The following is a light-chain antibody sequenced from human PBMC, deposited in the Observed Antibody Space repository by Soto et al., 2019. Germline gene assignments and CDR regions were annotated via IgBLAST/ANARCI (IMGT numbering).Light chain of an antibody. Sequence: EIVLTQSPGTLSLSPGERATLSCRASQSVGSSFLAWYQQKPGRAPRLLIYGVSSRANGIPDRFSGSGSGTDFTLTISRLEPEDFAVYYCQHYGGSPYTFGQGTKLEIK. CDR3: QHYGGSPYT. CDR1: QSVGSSF. CDR2: GVS. J-gene: IGKJ2*01. V-gene: IGKV3-20*01.